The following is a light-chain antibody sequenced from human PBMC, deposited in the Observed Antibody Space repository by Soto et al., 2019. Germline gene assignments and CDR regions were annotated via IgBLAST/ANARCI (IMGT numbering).Light chain of an antibody. V-gene: IGKV1-5*01. Sequence: DIQVTHSPSTLSSSLGNRVTITCRASQSISNLFAWYQQKPGPAPKLLISHASTLESGVPSRVSGSGSGLEFTLTSMSIQAYDLANYYCHQYNSYSFGQGTKVDIK. J-gene: IGKJ1*01. CDR3: HQYNSYS. CDR2: HAS. CDR1: QSISNL.